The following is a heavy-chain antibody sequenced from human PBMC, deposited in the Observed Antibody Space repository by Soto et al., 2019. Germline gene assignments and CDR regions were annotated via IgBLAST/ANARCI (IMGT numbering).Heavy chain of an antibody. Sequence: PGGSLRLSCAASGFIFSDSYMTWIRQAPGKGLEWISFIATRTTAIYYADSVKGRFTISRDDANNSLFLQMNSLRAEDTAVYYCARILTVTSTTDAFDVWGQGTMVTVS. J-gene: IGHJ3*01. CDR3: ARILTVTSTTDAFDV. CDR1: GFIFSDSY. CDR2: IATRTTAI. D-gene: IGHD4-17*01. V-gene: IGHV3-11*01.